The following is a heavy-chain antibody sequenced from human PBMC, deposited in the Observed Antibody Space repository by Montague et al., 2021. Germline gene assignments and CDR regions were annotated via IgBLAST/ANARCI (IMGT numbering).Heavy chain of an antibody. V-gene: IGHV4-39*07. CDR2: IYYSGSS. J-gene: IGHJ5*02. CDR3: ARVFSSWYVGWFDP. Sequence: SETLSLTCTVSGASITSNIYYWGWIRQSPGKGLEWIGSIYYSGSSFYQPSLKSRITMAVDTSKNQFSLKLSSVTAADTAIYYCARVFSSWYVGWFDPWGQGTLVTVSP. CDR1: GASITSNIYY. D-gene: IGHD6-13*01.